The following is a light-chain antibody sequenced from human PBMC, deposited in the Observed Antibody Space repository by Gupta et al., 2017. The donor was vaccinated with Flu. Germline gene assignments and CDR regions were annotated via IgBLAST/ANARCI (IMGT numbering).Light chain of an antibody. Sequence: PVTLEQPDYSSCSSSQGRVYKNGINFLYCLQQRPGHSPRRIIYEGSKRDLGVPDRFSGSGSGNDFTLKSSRGEAEDGGVYYGIRGTHPWTFGQGTMLEI. J-gene: IGKJ2*02. CDR2: EGS. CDR1: QGRVYKNGINF. CDR3: IRGTHPWT. V-gene: IGKV2-30*01.